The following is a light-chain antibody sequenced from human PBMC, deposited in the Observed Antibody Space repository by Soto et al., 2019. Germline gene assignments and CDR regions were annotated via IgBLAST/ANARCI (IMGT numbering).Light chain of an antibody. CDR3: CSYAGSYVV. V-gene: IGLV2-11*01. Sequence: QSALTQPRSVSGSPGQSVTISCTGTSSDVGGYNYVSWYQQHPGKAPKLMIYDASKRPSGVPDRFSGSKSGNTASLTISGLQAEDEADYYCCSYAGSYVVFGGGTQLTVL. J-gene: IGLJ2*01. CDR1: SSDVGGYNY. CDR2: DAS.